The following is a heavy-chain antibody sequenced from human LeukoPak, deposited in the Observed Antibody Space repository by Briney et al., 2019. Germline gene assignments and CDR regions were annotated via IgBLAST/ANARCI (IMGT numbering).Heavy chain of an antibody. CDR1: GYTFTSYG. V-gene: IGHV1-18*01. Sequence: ASVKVSCKASGYTFTSYGINWVRQAPGQGLEWMGWISAYNGNTNFAQKLQGRVTMTTDTSTSTAYMELRSLRSDDTAVYYCARLGGDESSGPRCALDVWGQRTTVTFSS. D-gene: IGHD3-22*01. CDR3: ARLGGDESSGPRCALDV. CDR2: ISAYNGNT. J-gene: IGHJ6*02.